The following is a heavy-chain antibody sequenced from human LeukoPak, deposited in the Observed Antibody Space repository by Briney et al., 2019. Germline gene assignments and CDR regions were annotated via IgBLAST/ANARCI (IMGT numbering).Heavy chain of an antibody. Sequence: PSETLSLTCAVYGGSFSGYYWSWIRQPPGKGLEWIGEINHSGSTNYNPSLKCRVTISVDTSKNQFPLKLSSVTAADTAVYYCARAALGYCSGGSCRNDAFDIWGQGTMVTVSS. CDR1: GGSFSGYY. CDR2: INHSGST. V-gene: IGHV4-34*01. D-gene: IGHD2-15*01. CDR3: ARAALGYCSGGSCRNDAFDI. J-gene: IGHJ3*02.